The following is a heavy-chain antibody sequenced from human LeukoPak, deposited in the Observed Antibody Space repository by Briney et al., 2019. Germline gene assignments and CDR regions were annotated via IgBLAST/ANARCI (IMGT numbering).Heavy chain of an antibody. CDR2: IGTAGDT. D-gene: IGHD2-15*01. CDR1: GFTFSNYD. V-gene: IGHV3-13*01. Sequence: GGSLRLSCAASGFTFSNYDIHWVRQATGKGREWVSAIGTAGDTYYPGSVKGRFTISREYAKNSLYLQMNSLRAGDTAVYYCARESRSGGFDYWGQGTLVTVSS. CDR3: ARESRSGGFDY. J-gene: IGHJ4*02.